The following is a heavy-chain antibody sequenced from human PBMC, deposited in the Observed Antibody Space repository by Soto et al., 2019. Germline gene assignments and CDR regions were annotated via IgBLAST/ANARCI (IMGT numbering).Heavy chain of an antibody. D-gene: IGHD4-17*01. Sequence: QVQLVQSGAEVKKPGSSVKVSCKASGGTFSSYAISWVRQAPGQGLGWMGGIIPIFGTANYAQKFQGRVTITADESTSTAYMELSSLRSEDTAVYYCARAWTTGGPPYYYYGMDVWGQGTTVTVSS. CDR2: IIPIFGTA. CDR3: ARAWTTGGPPYYYYGMDV. V-gene: IGHV1-69*12. J-gene: IGHJ6*02. CDR1: GGTFSSYA.